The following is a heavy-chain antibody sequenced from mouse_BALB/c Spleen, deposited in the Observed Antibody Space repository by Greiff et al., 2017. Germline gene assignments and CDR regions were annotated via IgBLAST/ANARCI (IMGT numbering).Heavy chain of an antibody. J-gene: IGHJ3*01. V-gene: IGHV5-6-3*01. D-gene: IGHD2-14*01. Sequence: EVQVVESGGGLVQPGGSLKLSCAASGFTFSSYGMSWVRQTPDKRLELVATINSNGGSTYYPDSVKGRFTISRDNAKNTLYLQMSSLKSEDTAMYYCAREGLRYGFAYWGQGTLVTVSA. CDR3: AREGLRYGFAY. CDR2: INSNGGST. CDR1: GFTFSSYG.